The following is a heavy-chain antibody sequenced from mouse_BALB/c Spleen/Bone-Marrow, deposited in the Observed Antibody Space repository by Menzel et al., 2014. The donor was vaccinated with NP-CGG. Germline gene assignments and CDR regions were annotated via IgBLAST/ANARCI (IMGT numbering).Heavy chain of an antibody. D-gene: IGHD4-1*01. V-gene: IGHV2-2*02. CDR1: GFSLGSHG. CDR3: ARNWDGVNFDY. Sequence: VKLVESGPGLVQPSQSLSITCTVSGFSLGSHGVHWIRQSPGQGPEWLGVIWSGGTTDYNAAFISRLSINKENSKGQVFFKMIGLQATDTAIYYCARNWDGVNFDYWGQGTTLTVSS. CDR2: IWSGGTT. J-gene: IGHJ2*01.